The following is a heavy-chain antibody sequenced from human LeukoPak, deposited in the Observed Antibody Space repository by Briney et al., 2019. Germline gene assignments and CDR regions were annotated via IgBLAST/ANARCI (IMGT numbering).Heavy chain of an antibody. Sequence: SETLSLTCTVSGGSISSSSYYWGWIRQPPGKGLEWIGSIYYSGSTYYNPSLKSRVTISVDTSKNQFSLKLSSVTAADTAVYYCARESFSSSGMDYWGQGTLVTVSS. J-gene: IGHJ4*02. V-gene: IGHV4-39*07. CDR3: ARESFSSSGMDY. D-gene: IGHD6-13*01. CDR2: IYYSGST. CDR1: GGSISSSSYY.